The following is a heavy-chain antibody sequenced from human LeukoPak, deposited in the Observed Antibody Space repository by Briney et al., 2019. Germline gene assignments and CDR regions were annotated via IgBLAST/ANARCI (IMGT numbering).Heavy chain of an antibody. CDR1: GDSVSSNSAA. CDR2: TYYRSKWYN. CDR3: ARVWDYSTTVTTEDAFDI. V-gene: IGHV6-1*01. D-gene: IGHD4-17*01. Sequence: SQTLSLTCAISGDSVSSNSAAWNWIRQSPSRGLEWLGRTYYRSKWYNDYAVSVKSRITINPDTSKNQFSLQLNSVTPEDTAVYYCARVWDYSTTVTTEDAFDIWGQGTMVTVSS. J-gene: IGHJ3*02.